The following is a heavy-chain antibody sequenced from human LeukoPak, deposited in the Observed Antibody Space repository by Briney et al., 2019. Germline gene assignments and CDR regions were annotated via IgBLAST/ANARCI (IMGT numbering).Heavy chain of an antibody. Sequence: GESLKISCEGSGYSFTNYWIGWVRQMPGKGLEWMGIIYPGDSDTRYTPSFQGQVTISVDKSISTAYLQWSSLKASDTAMYYCVRHLISDGARWFDPWGQGTLVTVSS. V-gene: IGHV5-51*01. CDR3: VRHLISDGARWFDP. CDR1: GYSFTNYW. D-gene: IGHD3-10*01. CDR2: IYPGDSDT. J-gene: IGHJ5*02.